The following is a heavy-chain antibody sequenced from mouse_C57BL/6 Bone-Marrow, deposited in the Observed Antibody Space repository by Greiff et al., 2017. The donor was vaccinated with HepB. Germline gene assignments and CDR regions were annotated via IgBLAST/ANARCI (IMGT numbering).Heavy chain of an antibody. CDR1: GFTFSDYY. CDR3: ARLLTTVVANYAMDY. CDR2: ISNGGGST. J-gene: IGHJ4*01. Sequence: EVQRVESGGGLVQPGGSLKLSCAASGFTFSDYYMYWVRQTPEKRLEWVAYISNGGGSTYYPDTVKGRFTISRDNAKNTLYLQMSRLKSEDTAMYYCARLLTTVVANYAMDYWGQGTSVTVSS. D-gene: IGHD1-1*01. V-gene: IGHV5-12*01.